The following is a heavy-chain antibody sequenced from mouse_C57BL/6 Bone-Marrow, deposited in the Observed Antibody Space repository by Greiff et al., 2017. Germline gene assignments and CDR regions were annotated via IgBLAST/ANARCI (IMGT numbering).Heavy chain of an antibody. Sequence: VQLQQSGAELVRPGTSVKMSCKASGYTFTNYWIGWAKQRPGNGLEWIGDIYTGGGYNNYNEKFKGKATLTADKSSSTAYMQFISLTSEYSAIYYCARWSYYAMDAWGQGTSVTVSS. V-gene: IGHV1-63*01. J-gene: IGHJ4*01. CDR2: IYTGGGYN. CDR3: ARWSYYAMDA. CDR1: GYTFTNYW.